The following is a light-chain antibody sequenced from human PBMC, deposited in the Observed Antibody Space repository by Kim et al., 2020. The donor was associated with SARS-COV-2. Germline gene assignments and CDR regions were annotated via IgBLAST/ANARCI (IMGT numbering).Light chain of an antibody. CDR1: TSNIAAGFN. Sequence: VTISCTGSTSNIAAGFNVHWYQCLPGTAPKLLISDDNHRPSGVPDRFSASKSATSASLAISGLQAEDEAVYCCQSYDTSLSGFVIFGGGTQLTVL. CDR2: DDN. V-gene: IGLV1-40*01. CDR3: QSYDTSLSGFVI. J-gene: IGLJ2*01.